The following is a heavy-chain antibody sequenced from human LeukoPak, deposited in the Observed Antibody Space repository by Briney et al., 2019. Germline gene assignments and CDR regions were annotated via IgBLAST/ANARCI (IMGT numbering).Heavy chain of an antibody. CDR2: IYYSGST. CDR3: ARESFLEWIYYYYYMDV. V-gene: IGHV4-39*07. J-gene: IGHJ6*03. D-gene: IGHD3-3*02. CDR1: GGSISSSSYY. Sequence: SETLSLTCTVSGGSISSSSYYWGWIRQPPGKGLEWIGSIYYSGSTYYNPSLKSRVTISVDTSKNQFSLKLSSVTAADTAVYYCARESFLEWIYYYYYMDVWGKGTTVTVSS.